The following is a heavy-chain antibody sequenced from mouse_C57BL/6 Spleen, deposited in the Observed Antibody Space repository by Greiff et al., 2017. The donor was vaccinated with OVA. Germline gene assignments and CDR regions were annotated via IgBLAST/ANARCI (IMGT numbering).Heavy chain of an antibody. CDR3: ARGTGNYVYDFDY. CDR2: INPNNGGT. CDR1: GYTFTDYY. D-gene: IGHD2-1*01. V-gene: IGHV1-26*01. Sequence: EVQLQQSGPELVKPGASVKISCKASGYTFTDYYMNWVKQSHGKSLEWIGDINPNNGGTSYNQKFKGKATLTVDKSSSTAYMELRSLTSEDSAVYYCARGTGNYVYDFDYWGQGTTLTVSS. J-gene: IGHJ2*01.